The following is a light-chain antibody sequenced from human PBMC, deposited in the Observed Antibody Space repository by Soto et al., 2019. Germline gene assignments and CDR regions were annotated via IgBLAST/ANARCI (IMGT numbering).Light chain of an antibody. Sequence: TVFTQSPGTLSLSPGKRATLSCRAIQSVISSSLAWYQQRPGQAPRLLIYGTSSRATGIPDRFSGSGSGTDFTLTISRLEPEDFAVYFCQRYGSSPLITFGQGTRLEIK. CDR1: QSVISSS. CDR2: GTS. J-gene: IGKJ5*01. CDR3: QRYGSSPLIT. V-gene: IGKV3-20*01.